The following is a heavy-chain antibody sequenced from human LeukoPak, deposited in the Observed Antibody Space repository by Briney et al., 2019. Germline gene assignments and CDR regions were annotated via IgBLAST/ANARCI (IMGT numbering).Heavy chain of an antibody. V-gene: IGHV3-11*06. CDR2: ISSSSSYT. Sequence: PGGSLRLSCAASGFTFSDYYMSWIRQAPGKGLEWVSYISSSSSYTNYADSVKGRFTISRDNAKNSVYLQMNSLRAEDTAVDYCGRVRYSSSWAWEFDYWGQGTLVTVSS. CDR1: GFTFSDYY. D-gene: IGHD6-13*01. J-gene: IGHJ4*02. CDR3: GRVRYSSSWAWEFDY.